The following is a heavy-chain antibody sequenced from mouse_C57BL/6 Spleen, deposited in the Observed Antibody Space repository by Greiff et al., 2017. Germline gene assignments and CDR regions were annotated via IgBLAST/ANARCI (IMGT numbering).Heavy chain of an antibody. Sequence: VKLMESGPGLVAPSPSLSITCTVSGFSLTSYGVSWVRPPPGKGLEWLGVIWGDGSTNYHSALLSRMSSSKDNSKSQVFLKLNSLQTDDTATYYCANGGLRPYYYAMDYWGQGTSVTVSS. CDR2: IWGDGST. J-gene: IGHJ4*01. D-gene: IGHD2-4*01. V-gene: IGHV2-3*01. CDR3: ANGGLRPYYYAMDY. CDR1: GFSLTSYG.